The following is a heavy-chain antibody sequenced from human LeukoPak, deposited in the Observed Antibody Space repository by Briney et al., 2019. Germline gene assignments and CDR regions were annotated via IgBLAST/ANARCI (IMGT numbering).Heavy chain of an antibody. CDR3: ARGTSGYSYGYFYYYAMDV. Sequence: GGSLRLSCAASGFTFSSYAMHWVRQAPGKGLEWVAVISYDGSNKYYADSVKGRFTISRDNSKNTLYLQMNSLRAEDTAVYYCARGTSGYSYGYFYYYAMDVWGQGTTVTVSS. J-gene: IGHJ6*02. CDR1: GFTFSSYA. D-gene: IGHD5-18*01. CDR2: ISYDGSNK. V-gene: IGHV3-30-3*01.